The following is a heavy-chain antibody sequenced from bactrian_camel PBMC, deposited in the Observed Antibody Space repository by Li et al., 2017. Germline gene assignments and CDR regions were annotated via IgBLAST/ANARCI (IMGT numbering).Heavy chain of an antibody. CDR1: GFTFSGYW. J-gene: IGHJ4*01. V-gene: IGHV3S1*01. Sequence: HVQLVESGGGLVQPGGSLRLSCAASGFTFSGYWMYWVRQTPAKGLEWVSRTNHGDATSYADSVKGRFTISRDYADNTFYLQMNNLQPEDTGTYYCAADPRSKHEVVVSGTRCTSTFWGQGTQVTVSS. D-gene: IGHD2*01. CDR3: AADPRSKHEVVVSGTRCTSTF. CDR2: TNHGDAT.